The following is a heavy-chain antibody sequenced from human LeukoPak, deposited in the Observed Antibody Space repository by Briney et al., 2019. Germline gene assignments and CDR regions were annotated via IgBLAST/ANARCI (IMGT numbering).Heavy chain of an antibody. Sequence: PSETLSLTCTVSGGSISSHYWSWIRQPPGKGLEWIGYIYYSGSTNYNPSLKSRVTISVDTSKNQFSLKLSSVTAADTAVYYCARGGRDYYDTSGYYHSDFDYWGQGTLVTVSS. CDR2: IYYSGST. D-gene: IGHD3-22*01. J-gene: IGHJ4*02. CDR3: ARGGRDYYDTSGYYHSDFDY. CDR1: GGSISSHY. V-gene: IGHV4-59*11.